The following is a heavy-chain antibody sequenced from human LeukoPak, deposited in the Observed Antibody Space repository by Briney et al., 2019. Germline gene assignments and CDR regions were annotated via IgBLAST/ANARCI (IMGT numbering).Heavy chain of an antibody. CDR1: GFTFSNYG. J-gene: IGHJ4*02. V-gene: IGHV3-33*01. Sequence: PGGSLRLSCAASGFTFSNYGMHWVRQAPGKGLEWVAVIWYDGSNKYYADSVKGRFTISRDNSKNTLYLQMNSLRAEDTAVYYCALGDEPWLPDFGPPPGDYWGQGTLVTVSS. D-gene: IGHD5-18*01. CDR2: IWYDGSNK. CDR3: ALGDEPWLPDFGPPPGDY.